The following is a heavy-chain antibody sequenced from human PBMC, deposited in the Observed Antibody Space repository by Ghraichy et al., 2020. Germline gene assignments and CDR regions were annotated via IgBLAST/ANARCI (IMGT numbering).Heavy chain of an antibody. CDR3: ASLIVVVPAANYDAFDI. V-gene: IGHV3-21*01. Sequence: GGSLRLSCAASGFTFSSYSMNWVRQAPGKGLEWVSSISSSSSYIYYADSVKGRFTISRDNAKNSLYLQMNSLRAEDTAVYYCASLIVVVPAANYDAFDIWGQGTMVTVSS. D-gene: IGHD2-2*01. J-gene: IGHJ3*02. CDR1: GFTFSSYS. CDR2: ISSSSSYI.